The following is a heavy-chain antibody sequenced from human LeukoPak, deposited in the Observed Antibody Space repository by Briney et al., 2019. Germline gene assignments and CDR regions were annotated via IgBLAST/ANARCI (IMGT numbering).Heavy chain of an antibody. Sequence: SVKVSCKASGYTFTSYGINWVRQAPGQGLEWMGRIIPIFGTANYAQKFQGRVTITTDESTSTAYMELSSLRSEDTAVYYCARGYTAMAHAFDIWGQGTMVTVSS. D-gene: IGHD5-18*01. CDR1: GYTFTSYG. V-gene: IGHV1-69*05. CDR2: IIPIFGTA. J-gene: IGHJ3*02. CDR3: ARGYTAMAHAFDI.